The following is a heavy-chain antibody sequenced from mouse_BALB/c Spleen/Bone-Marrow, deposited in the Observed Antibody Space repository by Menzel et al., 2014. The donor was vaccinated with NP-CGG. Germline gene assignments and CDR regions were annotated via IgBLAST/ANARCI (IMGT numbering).Heavy chain of an antibody. V-gene: IGHV7-3*02. CDR1: GFTLTDYY. Sequence: EVKLMESGGGLVQPGGSLRLSCAPSGFTLTDYYMSWVRQPPGKALEWLGFIRNKAKGYTTEYSASVKGRFTISRDNSQSILYLQMNTLRPEDSATYYCARGIEGNYSYWYLDVWGAGTTVTVSS. J-gene: IGHJ1*01. D-gene: IGHD2-1*01. CDR2: IRNKAKGYTT. CDR3: ARGIEGNYSYWYLDV.